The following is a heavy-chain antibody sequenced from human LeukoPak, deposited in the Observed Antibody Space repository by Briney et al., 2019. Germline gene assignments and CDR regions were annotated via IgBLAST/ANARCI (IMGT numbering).Heavy chain of an antibody. CDR3: ARAEGIAVSNFDY. CDR1: GGAFSSSSDY. J-gene: IGHJ4*02. D-gene: IGHD6-19*01. CDR2: VYYTGST. V-gene: IGHV4-39*01. Sequence: SETLSLTCTVSGGAFSSSSDYWGWIRQPPGKGLEWIGTVYYTGSTYHNPSLRSRVTISVDPSKNEFSLRLNSVTAADTAVYYCARAEGIAVSNFDYWGQGTLVTVSS.